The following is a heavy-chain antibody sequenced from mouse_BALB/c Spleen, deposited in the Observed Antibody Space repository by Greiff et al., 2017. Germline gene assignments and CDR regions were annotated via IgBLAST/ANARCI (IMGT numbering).Heavy chain of an antibody. CDR1: GFTFSSFG. J-gene: IGHJ3*01. D-gene: IGHD2-3*01. Sequence: EVKLMESGGGLVQPGGSRKLSCAASGFTFSSFGMHWVRQAPEKGLEWVAYISSGSSTIYYADTVKGRFTISRDNPKNTLFLQMTSLRSEDTAMYYCARRGIYDGYYGFAYWGQGTLVTVSA. CDR3: ARRGIYDGYYGFAY. CDR2: ISSGSSTI. V-gene: IGHV5-17*02.